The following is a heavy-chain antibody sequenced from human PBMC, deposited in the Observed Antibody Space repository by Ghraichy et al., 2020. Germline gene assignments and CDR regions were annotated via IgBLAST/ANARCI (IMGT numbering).Heavy chain of an antibody. V-gene: IGHV4-34*01. CDR2: INHSGST. CDR3: AREIYYYYGMDV. Sequence: SETLSLTCAVYGGSFSGYYWSWIRQPPGKGLEWIGEINHSGSTNYNPSLTSRVTISVDTSKNQFSLKLSSVTAADTAVYYGAREIYYYYGMDVWGQGTTVTVSS. J-gene: IGHJ6*02. CDR1: GGSFSGYY.